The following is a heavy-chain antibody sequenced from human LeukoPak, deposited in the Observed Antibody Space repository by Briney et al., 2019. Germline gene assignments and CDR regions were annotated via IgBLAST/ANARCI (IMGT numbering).Heavy chain of an antibody. J-gene: IGHJ6*03. CDR2: VYTSGST. Sequence: PSETLSLTCTVSGVSISPYYWSWIRQPAGKGLEWIGRVYTSGSTNYNPSLKSRVTMSIDTSKNQFSLKLSSVTAADTAVYHCARVSCTSTSYSYYYYMDVWGKGTTVTVSS. CDR3: ARVSCTSTSYSYYYYMDV. V-gene: IGHV4-4*07. CDR1: GVSISPYY. D-gene: IGHD2-2*01.